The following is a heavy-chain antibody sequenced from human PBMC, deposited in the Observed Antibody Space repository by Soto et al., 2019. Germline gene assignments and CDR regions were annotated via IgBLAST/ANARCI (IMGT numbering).Heavy chain of an antibody. D-gene: IGHD4-17*01. V-gene: IGHV4-59*01. CDR1: GGSISSYD. Sequence: SETLSLTCTVSGGSISSYDWSWIRQPPGKGLEWIGYIYYSGSTNYNPPLKSRVTISVDTSKNQSSLKLSSVPAADTAVYYCARERPSYGGNSAFDAFDIWGQGTMVTVSS. J-gene: IGHJ3*02. CDR3: ARERPSYGGNSAFDAFDI. CDR2: IYYSGST.